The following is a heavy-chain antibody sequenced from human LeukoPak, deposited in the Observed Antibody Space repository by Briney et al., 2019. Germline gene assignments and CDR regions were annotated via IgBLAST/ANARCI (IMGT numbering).Heavy chain of an antibody. CDR2: IIPIFGTA. Sequence: SVKVSCKASGGTFSSYAISWMRQAPGQGLEWMGGIIPIFGTANYAQKFQGRVTITADESTSTAYMELSSLRSEDTAVYYCARDRYSSSWYNRYYYMDVWGKGTTVTISS. CDR1: GGTFSSYA. CDR3: ARDRYSSSWYNRYYYMDV. J-gene: IGHJ6*03. D-gene: IGHD6-13*01. V-gene: IGHV1-69*01.